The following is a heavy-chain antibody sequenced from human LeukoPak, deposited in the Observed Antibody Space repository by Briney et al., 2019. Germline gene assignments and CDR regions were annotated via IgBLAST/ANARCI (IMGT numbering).Heavy chain of an antibody. J-gene: IGHJ4*02. D-gene: IGHD3-22*01. Sequence: PSETLSLTCTVPGASIISDTYYWGWIRQPPGKGLEWLGSIYYSGSTYYSPSLKSRVTMSVDTSTNQFSLKLISVTAADTALYYCARNFYASSGYYLDDFYFDFWGQGTLVTVSS. CDR1: GASIISDTYY. V-gene: IGHV4-39*07. CDR3: ARNFYASSGYYLDDFYFDF. CDR2: IYYSGST.